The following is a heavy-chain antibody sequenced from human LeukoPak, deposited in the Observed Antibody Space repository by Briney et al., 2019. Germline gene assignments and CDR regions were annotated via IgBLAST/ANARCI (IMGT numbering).Heavy chain of an antibody. J-gene: IGHJ4*02. D-gene: IGHD2-21*02. CDR3: AREEYGGNSVMGDY. V-gene: IGHV4-34*01. Sequence: PSETLTLTCAVHGGSFSGYYWSWIRQPPGKGLEWIGEINHSGSTNYNPSLKSRVTISVDTSKNQFSLKLSSVTAAGTAVYYCAREEYGGNSVMGDYWGQGTLVTVSS. CDR1: GGSFSGYY. CDR2: INHSGST.